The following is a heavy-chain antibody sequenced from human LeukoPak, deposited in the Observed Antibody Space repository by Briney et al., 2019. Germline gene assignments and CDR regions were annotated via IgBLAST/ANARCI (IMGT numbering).Heavy chain of an antibody. Sequence: ASVKVSCKASGYTFTNYAITWVRQAPGQGLEWMGWISTYIANTEYAQNFQGRVTMTTDTSTSTAYMELRNLRSDDTAMYYCARDNPTSPNPSHYGDYVPFDYWGQGTLVTVSS. CDR3: ARDNPTSPNPSHYGDYVPFDY. CDR1: GYTFTNYA. V-gene: IGHV1-18*01. D-gene: IGHD4-17*01. CDR2: ISTYIANT. J-gene: IGHJ4*02.